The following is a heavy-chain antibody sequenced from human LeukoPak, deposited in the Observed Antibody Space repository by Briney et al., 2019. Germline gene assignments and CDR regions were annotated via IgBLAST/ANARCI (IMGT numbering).Heavy chain of an antibody. D-gene: IGHD5-24*01. J-gene: IGHJ4*02. CDR1: GFTFSSYA. CDR2: ISYDGSNK. CDR3: ARDHWGRWLQSIDY. Sequence: GGSLRLSCAASGFTFSSYAMHWVRQAPGKGLEWVAVISYDGSNKYYADSVKGRFTISRDNSKNTLYLQMNSLRAVDTAVYYCARDHWGRWLQSIDYWGQGTLVTVSS. V-gene: IGHV3-30-3*01.